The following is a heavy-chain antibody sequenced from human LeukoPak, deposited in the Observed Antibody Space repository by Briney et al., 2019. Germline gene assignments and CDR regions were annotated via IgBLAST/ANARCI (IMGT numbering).Heavy chain of an antibody. V-gene: IGHV1-2*02. CDR3: ARESRVVIINTLGY. Sequence: ASVKVSCKTSEYTFTGYYMHWVRQAPGQGLEWMGWISPNSGGTNYAQKFQGRVTMTRDTSISTAYMELSRLRSDDTAVYYCARESRVVIINTLGYWGQGTLVTVSS. J-gene: IGHJ4*02. CDR1: EYTFTGYY. CDR2: ISPNSGGT. D-gene: IGHD3-3*01.